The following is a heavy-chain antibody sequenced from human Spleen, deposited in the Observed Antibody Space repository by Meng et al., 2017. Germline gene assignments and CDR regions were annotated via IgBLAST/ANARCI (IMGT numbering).Heavy chain of an antibody. V-gene: IGHV1-2*06. CDR2: IDPRSGDT. CDR3: VRDEDISASGKLFGDY. J-gene: IGHJ4*02. CDR1: GYTFTAYW. Sequence: SVTVSCLSTGYTFTAYWLHWVRQAPGQGLDWMGRIDPRSGDTQYAQKFQGRVTMTRDTSISTTYMELSRLRSDDTAVYYCVRDEDISASGKLFGDYWGKGTLVTVSS. D-gene: IGHD6-13*01.